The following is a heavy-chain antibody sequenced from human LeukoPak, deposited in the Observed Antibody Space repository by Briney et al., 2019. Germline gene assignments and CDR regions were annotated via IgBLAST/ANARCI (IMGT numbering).Heavy chain of an antibody. CDR2: IYYSGST. Sequence: SETLSLTCTVSGGSISSSSYYWGWIRQPPGKGLGWIGRIYYSGSTYYNPSLKSGVTISVDTSKSQFFLKLSSVTAADTAVYYCARAGGLGYNRDFDYWGQGTLVTVSS. CDR3: ARAGGLGYNRDFDY. V-gene: IGHV4-39*01. J-gene: IGHJ4*02. CDR1: GGSISSSSYY. D-gene: IGHD5-24*01.